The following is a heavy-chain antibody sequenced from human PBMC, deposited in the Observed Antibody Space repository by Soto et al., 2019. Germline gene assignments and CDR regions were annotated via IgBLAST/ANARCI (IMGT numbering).Heavy chain of an antibody. J-gene: IGHJ2*01. V-gene: IGHV1-69*01. Sequence: QVQLVQSGAEVKKPGSSVKVSCKASGGTFSSYAISWVRQAPGQGLEWKGGIIPIFGTANYAQKFQGRVTITADESTSTAYMELSSLRSEDTAVYYCARDRQEMATIYYWYFDLWGRGTLVTVSS. CDR2: IIPIFGTA. CDR1: GGTFSSYA. D-gene: IGHD5-12*01. CDR3: ARDRQEMATIYYWYFDL.